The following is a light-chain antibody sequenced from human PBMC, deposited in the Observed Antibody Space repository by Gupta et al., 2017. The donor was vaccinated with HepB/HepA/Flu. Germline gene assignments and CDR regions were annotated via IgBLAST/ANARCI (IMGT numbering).Light chain of an antibody. CDR3: QQRGNWPQT. CDR1: RSVNNY. CDR2: NAS. V-gene: IGKV3-11*01. Sequence: EIVLTQSPATLSLSPGERATLSCRASRSVNNYLAWYQQKPGQAPRLLIYNASNRATGIPARFSGSGSGTDFTLTISGRVPEDFAVYYCQQRGNWPQTFGQGTKLEIK. J-gene: IGKJ1*01.